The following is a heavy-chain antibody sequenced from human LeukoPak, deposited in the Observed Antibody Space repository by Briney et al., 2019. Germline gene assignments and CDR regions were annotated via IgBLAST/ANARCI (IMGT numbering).Heavy chain of an antibody. D-gene: IGHD3-10*01. V-gene: IGHV1-8*02. CDR3: AGVFWFGDFLRSLNAMDV. CDR2: VNPNSGNT. Sequence: ASVRVSCKASGYTFTNNDINWVRQATGQGLEWMGWVNPNSGNTDYAPKFQGRVTMSRDTSISTAYMDVSSLTSEDTAVYFCAGVFWFGDFLRSLNAMDVWGRGTGATVSS. CDR1: GYTFTNND. J-gene: IGHJ6*02.